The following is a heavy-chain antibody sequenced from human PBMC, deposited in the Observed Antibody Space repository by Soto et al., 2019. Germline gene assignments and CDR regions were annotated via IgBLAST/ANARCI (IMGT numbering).Heavy chain of an antibody. CDR3: ARGTSGDFDY. CDR1: GGSVSSGSYY. J-gene: IGHJ4*02. D-gene: IGHD3-10*01. Sequence: XGTLSLTCTVSGGSVSSGSYYWSWIRQPPGKGLEWIGYIYYSGSTNYNPSLKSRVTISVDTSKNQFSLKLSSVTAADTAVYYCARGTSGDFDYWGQGTLVTVSS. V-gene: IGHV4-61*01. CDR2: IYYSGST.